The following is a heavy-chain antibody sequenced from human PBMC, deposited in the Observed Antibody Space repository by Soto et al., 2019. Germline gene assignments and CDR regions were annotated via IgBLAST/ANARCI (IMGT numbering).Heavy chain of an antibody. CDR2: IYSGGST. V-gene: IGHV3-66*01. CDR3: ARADYSDSTHFDY. J-gene: IGHJ4*02. D-gene: IGHD3-22*01. Sequence: GGSLRLSCAASGFTVNSNYMSWVRQAPGKGLEWVSVIYSGGSTYYADSVKGRFTISRDNSKDTLYLQMNSLRAEDTAVYYCARADYSDSTHFDYWGQGTLVTVSS. CDR1: GFTVNSNY.